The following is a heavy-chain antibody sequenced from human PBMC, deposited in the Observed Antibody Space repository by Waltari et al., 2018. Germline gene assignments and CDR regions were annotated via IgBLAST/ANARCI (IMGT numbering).Heavy chain of an antibody. CDR2: IGYDGSLK. Sequence: QVLLVESGGGVVQPGGSLRLSCATSGFTFSIYGMHWVRHAPGEGLEWGAVIGYDGSLKYYADSVKGRFTISRDTSKNTVYLEMNSLRVEDTALYYCVKSMTVTTGSLDSWGQGTPVSVSS. D-gene: IGHD4-17*01. CDR1: GFTFSIYG. J-gene: IGHJ4*02. V-gene: IGHV3-33*06. CDR3: VKSMTVTTGSLDS.